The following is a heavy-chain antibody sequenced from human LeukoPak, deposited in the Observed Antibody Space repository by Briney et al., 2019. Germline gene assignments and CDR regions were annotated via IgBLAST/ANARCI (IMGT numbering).Heavy chain of an antibody. J-gene: IGHJ4*02. CDR1: GYTFTGYY. CDR3: ARARVVTASGYFDY. V-gene: IGHV1-2*02. Sequence: ASVKVSCKASGYTFTGYYMHWVRQAPGQGLEWMGWINPNSGGTNYAQKFQGRVTMTRDTSISTAYMELSRLRSDDTAVYYCARARVVTASGYFDYWGQGTLVTVSS. CDR2: INPNSGGT. D-gene: IGHD2-21*02.